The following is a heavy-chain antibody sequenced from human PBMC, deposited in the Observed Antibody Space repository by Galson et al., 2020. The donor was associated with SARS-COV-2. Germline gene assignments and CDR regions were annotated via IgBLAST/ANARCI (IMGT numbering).Heavy chain of an antibody. J-gene: IGHJ4*02. V-gene: IGHV3-48*02. D-gene: IGHD6-6*01. CDR2: ISTASATI. Sequence: GESLKISCAASGFTFSSSYMNWVRQAPGMGLEWISFISTASATIFNANSVTGRCTITRDKAKNSLYLQMNSLRDDDRAVYYCARELVAARYVGYWGQGTLVTVSS. CDR1: GFTFSSSY. CDR3: ARELVAARYVGY.